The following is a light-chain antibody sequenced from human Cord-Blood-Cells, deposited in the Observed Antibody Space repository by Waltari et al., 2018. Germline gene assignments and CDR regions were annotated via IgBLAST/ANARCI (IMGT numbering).Light chain of an antibody. V-gene: IGLV1-47*01. CDR3: AAWDDSLSGWV. J-gene: IGLJ3*02. CDR2: RNN. CDR1: SSNIGSNY. Sequence: QSVLTQPPSASGTPGQRVTISCSGSSSNIGSNYVYWYQQLPGTAPKLPIYRNNQRPSGAPDRFSGSESGTSASLAISGLRSEDEADYYCAAWDDSLSGWVFGGGTKLTVL.